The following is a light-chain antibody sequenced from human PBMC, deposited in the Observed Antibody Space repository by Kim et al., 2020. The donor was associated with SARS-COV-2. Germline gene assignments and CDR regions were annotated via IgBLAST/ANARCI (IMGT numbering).Light chain of an antibody. CDR1: KVGDKY. CDR3: QAWDSSTVV. V-gene: IGLV3-1*01. J-gene: IGLJ2*01. CDR2: QDS. Sequence: VSPGQTASITCSGDKVGDKYACWYQQKPGQSPVLVLYQDSKRPSGIPERVSGSNSGNTATLTISGTQAMDEADYYCQAWDSSTVVFGGGTQLTVL.